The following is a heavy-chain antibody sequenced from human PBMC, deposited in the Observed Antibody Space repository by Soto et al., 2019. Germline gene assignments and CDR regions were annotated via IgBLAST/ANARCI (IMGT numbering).Heavy chain of an antibody. CDR3: ARDTVGFCSGASCYESHFDF. D-gene: IGHD2-15*01. J-gene: IGHJ4*02. CDR1: GFTFSGFA. V-gene: IGHV3-30-3*01. CDR2: ISYDGVNK. Sequence: QVQLVESGGGVVQPGRSLRLSCATSGFTFSGFAMHWVRQAPGKGLEWVALISYDGVNKYYADSVKGRFTISRAASKNKLFLEMNSLRPEDTAVYYCARDTVGFCSGASCYESHFDFWGRGTLVTVSS.